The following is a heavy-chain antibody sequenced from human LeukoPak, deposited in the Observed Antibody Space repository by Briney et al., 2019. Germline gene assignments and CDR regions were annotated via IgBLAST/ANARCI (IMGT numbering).Heavy chain of an antibody. CDR2: INPNSGGT. CDR1: RYTFTGYY. CDR3: ARVSVGQEGWFDP. Sequence: ASVKVSCKASRYTFTGYYMHWVRQAPGQGLEWMGWINPNSGGTNYAQKFQGRVTMTRDTSISTAYMELSRLRSDDTAVYYCARVSVGQEGWFDPWGQGTLVTVSS. D-gene: IGHD3-16*01. V-gene: IGHV1-2*02. J-gene: IGHJ5*02.